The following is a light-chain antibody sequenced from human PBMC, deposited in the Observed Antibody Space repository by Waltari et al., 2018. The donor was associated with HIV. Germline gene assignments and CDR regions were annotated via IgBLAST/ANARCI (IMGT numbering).Light chain of an antibody. CDR3: QRHGFSFWT. Sequence: VLTQSPGTLSLSPGERATLSCRASQTVSSSDLAWYQQKSGQSPRLLIYGASSRATGIPERFSGSGSGTDFTLTISRLEPEDFAVYYCQRHGFSFWTFGQGTKVEIK. CDR2: GAS. V-gene: IGKV3-20*01. CDR1: QTVSSSD. J-gene: IGKJ1*01.